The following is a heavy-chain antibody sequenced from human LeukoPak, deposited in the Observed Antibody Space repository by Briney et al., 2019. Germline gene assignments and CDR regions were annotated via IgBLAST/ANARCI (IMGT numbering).Heavy chain of an antibody. V-gene: IGHV3-11*01. J-gene: IGHJ6*03. CDR3: AKAYSFDFGHNVGDYYYYMDV. Sequence: GGSLRLSCAASGFTFSDYYMRWIRQAPGKGLEWVSYISSSGSTIYYADSVKGRFTISRDNAKNSLYLQMNSLRAEDTAVYYCAKAYSFDFGHNVGDYYYYMDVWGKGTTVTVSS. CDR2: ISSSGSTI. CDR1: GFTFSDYY. D-gene: IGHD5-18*01.